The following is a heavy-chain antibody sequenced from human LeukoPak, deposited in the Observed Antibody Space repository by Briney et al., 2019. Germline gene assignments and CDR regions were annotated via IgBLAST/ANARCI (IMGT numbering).Heavy chain of an antibody. J-gene: IGHJ6*02. CDR1: GFTFSSYE. CDR3: ARDHHGSGTYGMDV. D-gene: IGHD3-10*01. Sequence: PGGSLRLSCEASGFTFSSYEMNWVRQAPGKGLEWVSYISSSGSTIYYADSVKGRFTISRDNAKNSLYLQMNSLRAEDTALYYCARDHHGSGTYGMDVWGQGTTVIVSS. V-gene: IGHV3-48*03. CDR2: ISSSGSTI.